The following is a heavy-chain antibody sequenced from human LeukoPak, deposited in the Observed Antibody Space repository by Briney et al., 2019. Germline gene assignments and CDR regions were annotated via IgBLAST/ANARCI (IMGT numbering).Heavy chain of an antibody. J-gene: IGHJ2*01. Sequence: PGEYLKISCKGSGYSFTSYWIGWVRQMPGKGLEWMGIIYPGDSDTRYSPSFQGQVTISADKSISTAYLQWSSLKASDTAMYYCARLAPDYYGSGTYPWYFDLWGRGTLVTVSS. CDR3: ARLAPDYYGSGTYPWYFDL. D-gene: IGHD3-10*01. CDR2: IYPGDSDT. CDR1: GYSFTSYW. V-gene: IGHV5-51*01.